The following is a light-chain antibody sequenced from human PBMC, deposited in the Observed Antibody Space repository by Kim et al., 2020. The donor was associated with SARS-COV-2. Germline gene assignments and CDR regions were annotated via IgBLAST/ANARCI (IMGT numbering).Light chain of an antibody. CDR2: GAS. V-gene: IGKV3-20*01. J-gene: IGKJ1*01. CDR3: QQYGRSPWT. Sequence: SPWERATLSCRASQSVSSSYLAWYQQKPGQSPRLLIYGASSRATGIPDRFSGSGSGTDFTLTISRLEPEDFAVYYCQQYGRSPWTFGQGTKVDIK. CDR1: QSVSSSY.